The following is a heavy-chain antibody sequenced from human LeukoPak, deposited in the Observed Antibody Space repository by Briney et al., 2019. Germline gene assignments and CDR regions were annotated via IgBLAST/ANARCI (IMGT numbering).Heavy chain of an antibody. J-gene: IGHJ4*02. Sequence: ASVKVSCKASGGTFSSYAISWVRQAPGQGLEWMGGIIPIFGTANYAQKFQGRVTITADESTSTAYMELSSLRSEDTAVYYCARAPYGSGSSTSVPFDYWGQGTLVTVSS. D-gene: IGHD3-10*01. CDR2: IIPIFGTA. V-gene: IGHV1-69*13. CDR1: GGTFSSYA. CDR3: ARAPYGSGSSTSVPFDY.